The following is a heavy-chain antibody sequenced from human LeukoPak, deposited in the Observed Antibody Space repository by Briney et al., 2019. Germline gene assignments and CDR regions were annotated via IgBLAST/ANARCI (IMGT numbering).Heavy chain of an antibody. J-gene: IGHJ2*01. CDR2: ISYSGST. Sequence: PSETLSLTCTVSGGSISTSTYYWGWIRQPPGKGLEWIGSISYSGSTYNSPSLKSRVTISVDTSKYQFFLKLSSVTAPDTAVYYCARRVYSGSYNWYFDLWGRGTLVTVSS. CDR1: GGSISTSTYY. V-gene: IGHV4-39*01. D-gene: IGHD1-26*01. CDR3: ARRVYSGSYNWYFDL.